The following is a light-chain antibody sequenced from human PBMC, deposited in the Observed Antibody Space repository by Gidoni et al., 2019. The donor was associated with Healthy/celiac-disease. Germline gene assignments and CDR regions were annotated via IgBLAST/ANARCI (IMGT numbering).Light chain of an antibody. V-gene: IGKV1-39*01. CDR3: QQSYSTPVT. J-gene: IGKJ4*01. CDR1: QSISSY. CDR2: AAS. Sequence: DIKVIHYPSSLSASVGDRVTITCRASQSISSYLNWYQQKPEKDPKLLIYAASSLQSGVPSRFSSSGSMTDFTLTISSLQPEDFPTYYCQQSYSTPVTFGGXAKVEIK.